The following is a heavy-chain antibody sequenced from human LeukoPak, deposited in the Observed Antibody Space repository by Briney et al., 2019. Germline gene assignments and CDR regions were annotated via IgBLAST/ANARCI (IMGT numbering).Heavy chain of an antibody. Sequence: GASVKVSCKVSGYTLTALALHWARQAPGKGFEWIGGFDSEEYDTIYAQKFQGRVTMTEDTSTDTAYMELSSLYFEDTAVYYCATLEPEPGDFGGLAYWGQGTLVTVSS. V-gene: IGHV1-24*01. CDR3: ATLEPEPGDFGGLAY. D-gene: IGHD4-17*01. CDR1: GYTLTALA. CDR2: FDSEEYDT. J-gene: IGHJ4*02.